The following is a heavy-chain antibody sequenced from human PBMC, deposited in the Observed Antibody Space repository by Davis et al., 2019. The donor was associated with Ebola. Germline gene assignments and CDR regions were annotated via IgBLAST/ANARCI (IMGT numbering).Heavy chain of an antibody. CDR1: GYTFTSYD. CDR2: MNPNSGNT. V-gene: IGHV1-8*01. D-gene: IGHD3-16*02. Sequence: ASVKVSCKASGYTFTSYDINWVRQATGQGLEWMGWMNPNSGNTGYAQKFQGRVTMTRNTSISTAYMELSSLRSEDTAVYYCARGGLGITFGGVIGRYYYYGMDVWGKGTTVTVSS. J-gene: IGHJ6*04. CDR3: ARGGLGITFGGVIGRYYYYGMDV.